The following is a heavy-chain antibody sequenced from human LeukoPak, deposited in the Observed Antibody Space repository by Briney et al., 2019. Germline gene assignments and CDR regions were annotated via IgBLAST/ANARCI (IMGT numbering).Heavy chain of an antibody. D-gene: IGHD6-25*01. J-gene: IGHJ6*03. Sequence: PSETLSLTCTVSGGSISSYYWSWIRQPAGKGLEWIGRIYTSGSTHYNPSLKSRVTMSVDTSKNQFSLKLSSVTAADTAVYYCARGESSGATIYYYYYMDVWGKGTTVTVSS. CDR2: IYTSGST. CDR1: GGSISSYY. CDR3: ARGESSGATIYYYYYMDV. V-gene: IGHV4-4*07.